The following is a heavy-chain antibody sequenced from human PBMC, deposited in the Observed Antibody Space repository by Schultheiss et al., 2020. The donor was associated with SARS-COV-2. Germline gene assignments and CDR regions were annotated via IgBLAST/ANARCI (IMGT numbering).Heavy chain of an antibody. Sequence: SETLSLTCTVSGGSISSYYWSWIRQPPGKGLEWIGYIYYSGSTNYNPSLKSRVTISVDTSKNQFSLKLSSVTAADTAVYYCARIGHSSGLYYFDYWGQGTLVTVSS. D-gene: IGHD6-19*01. CDR1: GGSISSYY. CDR3: ARIGHSSGLYYFDY. J-gene: IGHJ4*02. CDR2: IYYSGST. V-gene: IGHV4-59*12.